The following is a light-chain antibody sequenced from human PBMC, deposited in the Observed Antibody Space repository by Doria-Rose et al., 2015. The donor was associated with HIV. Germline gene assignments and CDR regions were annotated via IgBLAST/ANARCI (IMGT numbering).Light chain of an antibody. CDR3: HQYNNWPT. CDR1: QSVSTD. CDR2: GAS. Sequence: TQSPETLSVSPGESATLSCRASQSVSTDLAWYQHKPGQAPRLLHWGASTSATGIPARFSGSGSGTEFTLTISSLQSEDFAIYFCHQYNNWPTFGQGTRLDIK. V-gene: IGKV3-15*01. J-gene: IGKJ5*01.